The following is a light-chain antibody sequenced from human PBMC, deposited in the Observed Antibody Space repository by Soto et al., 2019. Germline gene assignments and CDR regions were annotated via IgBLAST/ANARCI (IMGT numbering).Light chain of an antibody. CDR3: ATWDNSLIAWV. CDR2: DND. Sequence: QSVLTQPPSVSAAPGQKVTISCSGGSSNIGNNYVSWYQHLPGTTPKLLIYDNDKRPSGIPDRFSGSKSGTSVTLGITGLQTGDEGDYYCATWDNSLIAWVFGGGTKLTVL. V-gene: IGLV1-51*01. J-gene: IGLJ3*02. CDR1: SSNIGNNY.